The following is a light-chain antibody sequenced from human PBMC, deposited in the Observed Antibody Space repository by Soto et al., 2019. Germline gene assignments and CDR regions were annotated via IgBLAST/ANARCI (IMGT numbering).Light chain of an antibody. CDR3: ATGDDSLSGRGV. V-gene: IGLV1-47*01. CDR2: KNS. CDR1: SSNIGINY. Sequence: QSVLTQPPSASGAPGQRVTISCSGSSSNIGINYVYWYQQLPGTAPKLLIYKNSQRPSGVPDRFSGSKSGTSASLASSGLRSEDEADYYCATGDDSLSGRGVFGGGTKLTVL. J-gene: IGLJ2*01.